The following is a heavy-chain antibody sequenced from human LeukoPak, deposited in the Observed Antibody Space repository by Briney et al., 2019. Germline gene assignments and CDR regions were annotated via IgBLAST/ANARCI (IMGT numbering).Heavy chain of an antibody. CDR3: AKRGGTYSYYYYMDV. J-gene: IGHJ6*03. Sequence: QTGGSLRLSCVASGFTFTTYAMHWVRQAPGKGVEGVAFIQYDGNTKYYVDSVKGRFIISRDTSKNALFLQMSSLRAEDTAVYYCAKRGGTYSYYYYMDVWGKGTTVTVSS. D-gene: IGHD1-26*01. V-gene: IGHV3-30*02. CDR1: GFTFTTYA. CDR2: IQYDGNTK.